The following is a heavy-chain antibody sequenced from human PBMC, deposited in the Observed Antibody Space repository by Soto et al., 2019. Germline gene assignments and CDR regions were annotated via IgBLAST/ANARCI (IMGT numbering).Heavy chain of an antibody. D-gene: IGHD2-21*01. CDR2: IYYSGST. V-gene: IGHV4-30-4*01. J-gene: IGHJ5*02. CDR3: ARDYSSEARGWFDP. CDR1: GDSLNSGDYY. Sequence: SETLSLTCAVFGDSLNSGDYYWSWIRQPPGKGLEWIGYIYYSGSTYYNPSLKSRVTISVDTSKNQFSLKLSSVTAADTAVYYCARDYSSEARGWFDPWGQGTLVTVSS.